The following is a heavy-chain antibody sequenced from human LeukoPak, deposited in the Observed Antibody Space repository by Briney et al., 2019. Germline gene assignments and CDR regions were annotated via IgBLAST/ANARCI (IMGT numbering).Heavy chain of an antibody. J-gene: IGHJ2*01. D-gene: IGHD6-13*01. V-gene: IGHV1-69*05. CDR1: AGTFTSYA. CDR3: AREVFIAAADYWYFDL. Sequence: ASVKVSCKASAGTFTSYAISWARQSPGKGLEWMGRIIPIFGTGNYAQKFEGRDTITTDESTSTAYMELSSLRSEDTAVYYCAREVFIAAADYWYFDLWGRGTLVTVSS. CDR2: IIPIFGTG.